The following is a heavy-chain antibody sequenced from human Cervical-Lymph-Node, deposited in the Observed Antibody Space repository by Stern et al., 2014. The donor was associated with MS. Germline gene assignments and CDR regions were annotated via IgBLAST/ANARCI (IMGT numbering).Heavy chain of an antibody. J-gene: IGHJ6*02. CDR2: FYPEDGET. D-gene: IGHD3-3*01. V-gene: IGHV1-24*01. Sequence: QLVQSGAEVKKPGASVKVSCKVSGYTLTDLSMHWVRQAPGKGLEWMGGFYPEDGETIYAQKLQGRVTMTADQSTDTAYMELSSLRSEDTAVYYCATDRDDFRSGYSAPTKGYGLDVWGQGTTVTVTS. CDR3: ATDRDDFRSGYSAPTKGYGLDV. CDR1: GYTLTDLS.